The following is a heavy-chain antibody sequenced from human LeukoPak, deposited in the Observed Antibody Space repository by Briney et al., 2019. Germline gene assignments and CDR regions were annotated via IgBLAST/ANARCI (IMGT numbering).Heavy chain of an antibody. V-gene: IGHV4-59*01. Sequence: SETLSLTCTVSGGSISSYFWSWIRQPPGKGLEWIGYIYYSGSTNYNPSLKSRVTISGDTSKNQFSLRLSSVTAADTAVYYCARGGDPQYYYFGMDVWGQWTTVTVSS. J-gene: IGHJ6*02. CDR1: GGSISSYF. D-gene: IGHD2-21*02. CDR3: ARGGDPQYYYFGMDV. CDR2: IYYSGST.